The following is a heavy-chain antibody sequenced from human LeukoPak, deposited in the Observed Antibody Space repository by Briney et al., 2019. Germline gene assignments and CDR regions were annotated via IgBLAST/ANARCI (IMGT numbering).Heavy chain of an antibody. D-gene: IGHD6-13*01. CDR3: ARGSSSWYGLIWFDP. Sequence: ASVKVSCKASGYTFTSYYMHWVRQAPGQGLEWMGIINPSGGSTSYAQKFQGRVTMTRDMSTSTVYMELSSLRSEDTAVYYCARGSSSWYGLIWFDPWGQGTLVTVSS. J-gene: IGHJ5*02. V-gene: IGHV1-46*01. CDR1: GYTFTSYY. CDR2: INPSGGST.